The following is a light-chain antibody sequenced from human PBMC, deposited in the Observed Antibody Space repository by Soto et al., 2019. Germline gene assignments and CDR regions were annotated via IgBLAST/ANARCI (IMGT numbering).Light chain of an antibody. J-gene: IGKJ3*01. Sequence: DIQMTQSPSSLSASVGDRVTITCRASHSVASYFNWFQQRPGKAPSLLIYAATTLHTGVPSRFSGSRSGTNFTLAISRLQPEDFATYYCQESSTTPALTFGPGTKVDFK. CDR3: QESSTTPALT. V-gene: IGKV1-39*01. CDR1: HSVASY. CDR2: AAT.